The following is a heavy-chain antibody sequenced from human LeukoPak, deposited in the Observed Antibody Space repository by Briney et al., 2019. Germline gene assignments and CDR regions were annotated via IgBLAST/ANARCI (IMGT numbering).Heavy chain of an antibody. D-gene: IGHD6-13*01. CDR3: ARDGAAAAGTGWFDP. CDR1: GYTFTGYY. CDR2: INPNSGGT. J-gene: IGHJ5*02. V-gene: IGHV1-2*02. Sequence: ASVKVSCKASGYTFTGYYMHWVRQAPGQGPEWMGWINPNSGGTNYAQKFQGRVTMTRDTSISTAYMELSRLRSDDTAVYYCARDGAAAAGTGWFDPWGQGTLVTVSS.